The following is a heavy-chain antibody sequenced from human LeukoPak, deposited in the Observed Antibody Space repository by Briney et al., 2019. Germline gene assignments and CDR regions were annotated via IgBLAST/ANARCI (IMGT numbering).Heavy chain of an antibody. D-gene: IGHD2/OR15-2a*01. Sequence: GGSLRLSCSASGFTFSSYAMSWVRQAPGMGLEWVSTISGNGGATYYADSVKGRFTISRDNSKNTLYLQMNSLRAEDTAVYYCAKDPPSSGTTFDYWGQGTLVTVSS. J-gene: IGHJ4*02. CDR2: ISGNGGAT. V-gene: IGHV3-23*01. CDR1: GFTFSSYA. CDR3: AKDPPSSGTTFDY.